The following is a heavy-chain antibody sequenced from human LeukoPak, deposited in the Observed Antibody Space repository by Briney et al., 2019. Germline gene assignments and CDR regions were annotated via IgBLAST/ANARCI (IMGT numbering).Heavy chain of an antibody. CDR3: ARQDHSIIWYHWFDP. Sequence: GSLRLSCAASAFTFSSYSMNWVRQAPGKGLEWIGSIYYGGSTYYNPSLKSRVTISVDTSKNQFSLRLRSVTAADTAVYYCARQDHSIIWYHWFDPWGQGTLVTVSS. CDR1: AFTFSSYSMN. D-gene: IGHD6-13*01. CDR2: IYYGGST. V-gene: IGHV4-39*01. J-gene: IGHJ5*02.